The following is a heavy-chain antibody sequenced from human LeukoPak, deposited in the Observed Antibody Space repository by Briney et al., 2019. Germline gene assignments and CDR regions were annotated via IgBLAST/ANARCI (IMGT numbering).Heavy chain of an antibody. CDR1: GFTFSSSW. Sequence: GGSLTLSCAASGFTFSSSWMKWVRQAPGKGLESVAVIKEDGSEKYYVDSVKGRFAISRDNAKNSLYLQMNNVRAEDTAVYFCAANTQSGYWGQGALVTVSS. J-gene: IGHJ4*02. D-gene: IGHD3-16*01. CDR3: AANTQSGY. CDR2: IKEDGSEK. V-gene: IGHV3-7*05.